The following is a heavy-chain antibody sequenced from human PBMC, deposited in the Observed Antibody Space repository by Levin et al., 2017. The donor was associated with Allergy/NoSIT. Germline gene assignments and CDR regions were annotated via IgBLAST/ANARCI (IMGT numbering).Heavy chain of an antibody. D-gene: IGHD3-22*01. CDR1: GFTFSSYS. Sequence: GGSLRLSCAASGFTFSSYSMSWVRQAPGKGLEWVSYISSSSGTIKYADSVKGRFIISRDNAENSLNLQINNLRDEDTAVYYCARGSVVIPWWYFDLWGRGTLVTVSS. V-gene: IGHV3-48*02. CDR2: ISSSSGTI. CDR3: ARGSVVIPWWYFDL. J-gene: IGHJ2*01.